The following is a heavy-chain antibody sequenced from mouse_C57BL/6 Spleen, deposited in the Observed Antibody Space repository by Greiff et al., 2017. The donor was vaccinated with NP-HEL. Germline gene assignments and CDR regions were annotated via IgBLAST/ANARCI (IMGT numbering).Heavy chain of an antibody. CDR3: ARSSYSNYAKGGYAMDY. CDR1: GYTFTSYW. D-gene: IGHD2-5*01. J-gene: IGHJ4*01. CDR2: IHPNSGST. Sequence: QVQLQQPGAELVKPGASVKLSCKASGYTFTSYWMHWVKQRPGQGLEWIGMIHPNSGSTNYNEKFKSKATLTVDKSSSTAYMQLSSLTSEDSAVYYCARSSYSNYAKGGYAMDYWGQGTSVTVSS. V-gene: IGHV1-64*01.